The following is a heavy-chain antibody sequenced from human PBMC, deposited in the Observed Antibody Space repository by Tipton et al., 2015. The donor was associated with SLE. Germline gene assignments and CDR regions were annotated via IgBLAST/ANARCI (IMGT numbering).Heavy chain of an antibody. CDR1: GGSINVYY. CDR2: ILDSGS. D-gene: IGHD2-8*02. V-gene: IGHV4-59*01. Sequence: TLSLTCIVSGGSINVYYWGRGRRAPGNGLEGVASILDSGSNDNPSLKNRVTISLDTSKSHFSLRLTPVTAADTAVYYCTGGGSGPGPDYWGQGNLVTVSS. CDR3: TGGGSGPGPDY. J-gene: IGHJ4*02.